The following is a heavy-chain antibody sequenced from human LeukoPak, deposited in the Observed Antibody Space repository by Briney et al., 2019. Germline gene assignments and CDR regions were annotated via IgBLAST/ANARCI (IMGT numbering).Heavy chain of an antibody. D-gene: IGHD5-18*01. CDR2: ISAYNGNT. J-gene: IGHJ4*02. CDR1: GYIFTSYG. Sequence: ASVKVSCKASGYIFTSYGISWVRPAPGQGLEWMGWISAYNGNTNYAQKLQGRVTMTTDTSTSTAYMELRSLRSDDTAVYYCARDKSRTAMVTSFDYWGQGTLVTVSS. V-gene: IGHV1-18*01. CDR3: ARDKSRTAMVTSFDY.